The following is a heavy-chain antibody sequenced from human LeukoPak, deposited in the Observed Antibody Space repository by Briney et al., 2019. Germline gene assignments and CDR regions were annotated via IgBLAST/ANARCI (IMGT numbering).Heavy chain of an antibody. J-gene: IGHJ4*02. CDR3: ARDLEPATAIPGPSQGFDY. D-gene: IGHD2-2*02. CDR2: INPSGGST. CDR1: GYTFTSYY. Sequence: ASVKVSCKASGYTFTSYYMHWVRQAPGQGLEWMGIINPSGGSTSYAQKFQGRVTMTRDTSTSTVYMELSSLRSEDTAVYYCARDLEPATAIPGPSQGFDYWGQGTLVTVSS. V-gene: IGHV1-46*01.